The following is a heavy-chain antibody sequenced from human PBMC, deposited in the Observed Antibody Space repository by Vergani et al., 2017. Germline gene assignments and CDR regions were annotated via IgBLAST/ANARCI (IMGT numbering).Heavy chain of an antibody. D-gene: IGHD6-13*01. J-gene: IGHJ5*02. CDR3: TXDLGSSTWWSWFDP. Sequence: QVQLVESGGGVVQLGGSLRLSCAASGFTFSSYGMHWVRQAPGKGLEWVAFIQYDGSNKYYADSVKGRFTISRDNSKNTLYLQMNSLRTEDTAVYYCTXDLGSSTWWSWFDPGGQGTLVTVSS. CDR1: GFTFSSYG. V-gene: IGHV3-30*02. CDR2: IQYDGSNK.